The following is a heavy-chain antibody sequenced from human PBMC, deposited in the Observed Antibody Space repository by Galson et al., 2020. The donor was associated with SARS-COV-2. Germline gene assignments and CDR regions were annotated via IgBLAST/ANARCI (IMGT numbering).Heavy chain of an antibody. CDR3: AREGSYGDYGGGFDY. CDR1: GFTFSSYG. Sequence: PGGSLRLSCAASGFTFSSYGMHWVRQALGKGLEWVAVIWYDGSNKYYADSVKGRFTISRDNSKNTLYLQMNSLRAEDTAVYYCAREGSYGDYGGGFDYWGQGTLVTVSS. D-gene: IGHD4-17*01. J-gene: IGHJ4*02. CDR2: IWYDGSNK. V-gene: IGHV3-33*01.